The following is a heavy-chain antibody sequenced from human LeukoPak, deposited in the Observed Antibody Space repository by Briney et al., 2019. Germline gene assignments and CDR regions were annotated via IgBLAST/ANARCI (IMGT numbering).Heavy chain of an antibody. D-gene: IGHD3-16*01. CDR1: GYTFTGYY. CDR3: ARGGGSLFVYYFDY. CDR2: INPNSGGT. Sequence: ASVKVSCKASGYTFTGYYMHWVRQAPGQGLEWMGWINPNSGGTNYAQEFQGRVTMTRDTSISTAYMELSRLRSDDTAVYYCARGGGSLFVYYFDYWGQGTLVTVSS. J-gene: IGHJ4*02. V-gene: IGHV1-2*02.